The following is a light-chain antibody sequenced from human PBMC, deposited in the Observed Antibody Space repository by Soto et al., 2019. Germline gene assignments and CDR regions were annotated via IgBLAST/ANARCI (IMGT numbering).Light chain of an antibody. Sequence: TVMTQSPDSLAVSLGERATIHFKSSQSVFFTSSNKNFLTWYQQKKGQPPKLLIYWASTRESGVPERLSGSGYGTNLTITISSMKDEDVEVYYCQQYYTNTWTFGQGTKVDIK. CDR3: QQYYTNTWT. V-gene: IGKV4-1*01. CDR1: QSVFFTSSNKNF. CDR2: WAS. J-gene: IGKJ1*01.